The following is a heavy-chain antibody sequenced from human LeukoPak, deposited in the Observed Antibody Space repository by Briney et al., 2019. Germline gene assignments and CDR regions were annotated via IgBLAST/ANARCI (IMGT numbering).Heavy chain of an antibody. CDR3: ARDVGSGYDPYYYGMDV. Sequence: PGGSLRLSCAASGFTFSSYSMNWVRQAPGKGLEWVSSISSSSSYIYYADSVKGRFTISRDNAKNSLYLQMNSLRAEDTAVYYCARDVGSGYDPYYYGMDVWGQGTTVTVSS. J-gene: IGHJ6*02. CDR2: ISSSSSYI. CDR1: GFTFSSYS. V-gene: IGHV3-21*01. D-gene: IGHD5-12*01.